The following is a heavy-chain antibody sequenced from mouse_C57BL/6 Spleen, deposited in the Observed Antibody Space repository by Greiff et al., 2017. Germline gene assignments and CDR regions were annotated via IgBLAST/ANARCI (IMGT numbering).Heavy chain of an antibody. CDR2: INPYNGGT. D-gene: IGHD2-4*01. Sequence: EVQLQQSGPVLVKPGASVKMSCKASGYTFTDYYMNWVKQSHGKSLEWIGVINPYNGGTSYNQKFKGKATLTVDKSSSTAYMELNSLTSEDSAVYYCERRGSDYDEDYCAMDYWVQGTSVTVSS. J-gene: IGHJ4*01. CDR3: ERRGSDYDEDYCAMDY. V-gene: IGHV1-19*01. CDR1: GYTFTDYY.